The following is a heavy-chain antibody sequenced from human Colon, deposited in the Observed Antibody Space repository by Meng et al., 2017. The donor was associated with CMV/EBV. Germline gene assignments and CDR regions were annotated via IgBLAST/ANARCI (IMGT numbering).Heavy chain of an antibody. V-gene: IGHV3-43*01. J-gene: IGHJ4*02. D-gene: IGHD2-2*02. CDR1: GFTFDDYT. CDR2: ISWDGGST. Sequence: GESLKISCAASGFTFDDYTMHWVRQAPGKGLEWVSLISWDGGSTYYADSVKGRFTISRDNSKNSLYLQMNSLRTEDTALYYCAKDFCSSTSCYSFDSWGQGTLVTVSS. CDR3: AKDFCSSTSCYSFDS.